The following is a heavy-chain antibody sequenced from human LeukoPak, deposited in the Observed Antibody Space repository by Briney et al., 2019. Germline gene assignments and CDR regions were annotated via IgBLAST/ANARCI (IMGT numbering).Heavy chain of an antibody. Sequence: SSETLSLTCTVSGGSISSSSYYWGWIRQPPGKGLEWIGSIYYSGSTYYNPSLKSRVTISVDTSKNQFSLKLSSVTAADTAVYYCARAYYYGSSLTMDVWGQGTTVTVSS. V-gene: IGHV4-39*01. CDR2: IYYSGST. CDR3: ARAYYYGSSLTMDV. J-gene: IGHJ6*02. CDR1: GGSISSSSYY. D-gene: IGHD3-10*01.